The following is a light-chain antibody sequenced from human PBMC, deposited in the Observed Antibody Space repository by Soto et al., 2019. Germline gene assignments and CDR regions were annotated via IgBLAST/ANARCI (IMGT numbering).Light chain of an antibody. Sequence: QSALTQPPSASGSPGQSVTISCTGTSTDVGAYNYVSWYQQHPGKAPKLMIYEVTKRPSGVPDRFSGSKSGNTASLTVSGLQAEDEAHYYCSSYTTIPSPQWVFAGGTKLTVL. CDR1: STDVGAYNY. CDR3: SSYTTIPSPQWV. J-gene: IGLJ3*02. CDR2: EVT. V-gene: IGLV2-8*01.